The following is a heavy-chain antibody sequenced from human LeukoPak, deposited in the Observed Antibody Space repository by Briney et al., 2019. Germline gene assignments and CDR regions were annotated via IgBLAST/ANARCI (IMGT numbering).Heavy chain of an antibody. CDR2: ISSSSGFI. V-gene: IGHV3-21*01. J-gene: IGHJ4*02. Sequence: PGGSLRLSCAASGFTFSSYSMNWVRQAPGKGLEWVSSISSSSGFIFYADSVKGRFTSSRDNAKNSLYLQMNSLGAEDTAVYYCASPVSSSSWYYFDSWGQGTLVTVSS. CDR1: GFTFSSYS. D-gene: IGHD6-13*01. CDR3: ASPVSSSSWYYFDS.